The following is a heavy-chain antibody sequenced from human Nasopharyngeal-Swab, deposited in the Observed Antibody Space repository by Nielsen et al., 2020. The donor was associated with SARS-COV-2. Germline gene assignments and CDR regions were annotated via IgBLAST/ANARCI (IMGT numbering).Heavy chain of an antibody. J-gene: IGHJ6*02. CDR2: INTNTGNP. Sequence: APVKVSCKASGYTFTSYAMNWVRQAPGQGLEWMGWINTNTGNPTYAQGFTGRFVFSLDTSVSTAYLQISSLKAEDTAVYYCARPDPHYDFWSGYYNNYGMDVWGQGTTVTVSS. CDR1: GYTFTSYA. V-gene: IGHV7-4-1*02. CDR3: ARPDPHYDFWSGYYNNYGMDV. D-gene: IGHD3-3*01.